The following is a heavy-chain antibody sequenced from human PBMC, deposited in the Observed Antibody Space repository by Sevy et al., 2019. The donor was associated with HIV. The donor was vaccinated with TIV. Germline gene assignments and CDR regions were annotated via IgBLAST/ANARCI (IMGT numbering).Heavy chain of an antibody. J-gene: IGHJ4*02. V-gene: IGHV3-7*01. CDR1: GFTFSTYW. CDR3: ARALADWGSFHFSL. CDR2: IKQDGSEA. Sequence: GESLKISCAASGFTFSTYWMTWVRQAPGKGLEWVANIKQDGSEAEYVDSVKGRFTVSRNNGQNSLSLQMSSLRVEDTAVYYCARALADWGSFHFSLWGQGTPVTVSS. D-gene: IGHD3-16*01.